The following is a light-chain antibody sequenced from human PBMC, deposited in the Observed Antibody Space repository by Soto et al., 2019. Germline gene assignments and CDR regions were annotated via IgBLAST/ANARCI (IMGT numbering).Light chain of an antibody. J-gene: IGKJ4*01. CDR3: QQTYNFPLT. Sequence: DIQMTQSPSSVSASVGNRVTITCRASQNINSRLAWYQQKPGTAPKLLIYGASSLQSGVPSRFSGSGSGTDFTLTISSLQPEDFATYYCQQTYNFPLTFGGGTKMEIK. CDR1: QNINSR. CDR2: GAS. V-gene: IGKV1-12*01.